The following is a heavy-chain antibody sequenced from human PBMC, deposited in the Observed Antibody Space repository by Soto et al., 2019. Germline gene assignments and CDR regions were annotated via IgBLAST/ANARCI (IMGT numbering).Heavy chain of an antibody. V-gene: IGHV4-59*01. Sequence: TSETLSLTCTVSGGSISSYYWSWIRQPPGKGLEWIGYIYYSGSTNYNPSLKSRVTISVDTSKNQFSLKLSSVTAADTAVYYCARQSSSWSSDAFDIWGQGTMVTVS. J-gene: IGHJ3*02. CDR3: ARQSSSWSSDAFDI. CDR1: GGSISSYY. CDR2: IYYSGST. D-gene: IGHD6-19*01.